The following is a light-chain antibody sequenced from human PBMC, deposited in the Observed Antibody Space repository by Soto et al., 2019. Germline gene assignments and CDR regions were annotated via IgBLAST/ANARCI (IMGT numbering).Light chain of an antibody. CDR3: QQYGSSWT. J-gene: IGKJ1*01. V-gene: IGKV3-20*01. Sequence: NVLTQSPGTLSLSPGERATLSCRASQSGRTNYIAWYQQKAGQAPRLLMHSTSKREPGIPDRFSGSGSGTDFTLTISGLEPEDFAIYYCQQYGSSWTFGQGTRVESK. CDR1: QSGRTNY. CDR2: STS.